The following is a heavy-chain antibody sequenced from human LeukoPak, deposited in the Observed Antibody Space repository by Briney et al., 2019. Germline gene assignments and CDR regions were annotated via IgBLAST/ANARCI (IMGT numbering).Heavy chain of an antibody. D-gene: IGHD6-13*01. J-gene: IGHJ4*02. CDR1: GYRFPGYW. CDR3: SRHLYSTRGPDY. V-gene: IGHV5-51*01. CDR2: IYPGDSDT. Sequence: GASLQISCKGSGYRFPGYWIAWVRQMPGKGLEWMGIIYPGDSDTRYSPSLQGQVTISVDKSINTAYLQWSSLNASDTAMYYCSRHLYSTRGPDYWGQGTLVTVSA.